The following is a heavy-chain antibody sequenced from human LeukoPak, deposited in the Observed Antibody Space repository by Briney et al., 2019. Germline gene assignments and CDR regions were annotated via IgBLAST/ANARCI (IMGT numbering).Heavy chain of an antibody. CDR1: GFTFDDYG. D-gene: IGHD2-2*01. V-gene: IGHV3-20*04. CDR3: ARYLADIVVVPAAFDAFDI. J-gene: IGHJ3*02. CDR2: FNWNGGST. Sequence: GGSLTLSCSASGFTFDDYGMRGVRQAPGKGLEGVSGFNWNGGSTGYADSVKGRFTISRDNATNSLYLQVNSLRAEDTALYYCARYLADIVVVPAAFDAFDIWGQGTMVTVSS.